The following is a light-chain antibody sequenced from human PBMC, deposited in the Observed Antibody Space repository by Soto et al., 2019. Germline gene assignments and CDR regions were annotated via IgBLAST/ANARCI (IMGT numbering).Light chain of an antibody. J-gene: IGKJ1*01. V-gene: IGKV3-20*01. CDR2: GAS. CDR3: QQYGISPRT. CDR1: QSVSNNY. Sequence: EIVLTQSPGTLSLSTGERATLSCRASQSVSNNYLAWYQQKPGQAPRLLIYGASSRATCIPDRFSGSGSGTDFTLSISSLEPEDFAVYYCQQYGISPRTFGQGTKVEIK.